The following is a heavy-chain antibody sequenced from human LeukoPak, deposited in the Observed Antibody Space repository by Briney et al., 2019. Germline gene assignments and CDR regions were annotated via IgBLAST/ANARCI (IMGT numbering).Heavy chain of an antibody. Sequence: GGSLRLSCAASGFTFSSYAMHWVRQAPGKGLEWVAVISYDGSNKYYADSVKGRFTISRDNSKNTLYLQMNSLRVEDTAVYYCASTGQYSRNNNFDSWGRGTLVTVSS. CDR1: GFTFSSYA. CDR3: ASTGQYSRNNNFDS. CDR2: ISYDGSNK. D-gene: IGHD1-26*01. V-gene: IGHV3-30*04. J-gene: IGHJ4*02.